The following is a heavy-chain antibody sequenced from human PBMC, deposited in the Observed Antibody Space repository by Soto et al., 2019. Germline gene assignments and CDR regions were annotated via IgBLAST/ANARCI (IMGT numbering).Heavy chain of an antibody. CDR3: ARPQKNYYYYYMDV. CDR2: IYYSGST. CDR1: GGSISSSSYY. J-gene: IGHJ6*03. Sequence: PSETLSLTCTVSGGSISSSSYYWGWIRQPPGKGLEWIGSIYYSGSTYYNPSLKSRVTISVDTSKNQFSLKLSSVTAADTAVYYCARPQKNYYYYYMDVWGKGTTVTV. V-gene: IGHV4-39*01.